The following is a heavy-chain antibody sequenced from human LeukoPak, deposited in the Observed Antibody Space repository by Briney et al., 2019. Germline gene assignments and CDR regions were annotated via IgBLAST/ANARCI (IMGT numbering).Heavy chain of an antibody. CDR3: ARVPRSYYYYYYMDV. CDR1: GGSISSHY. V-gene: IGHV4-59*11. CDR2: IYYSGSS. Sequence: PSETLSLTCTVSGGSISSHYWSWIRQPPGKGLEWLGYIYYSGSSNYNPSLKSRVTMSADTSKNQFSLKLSSVTAADTAVYYCARVPRSYYYYYYMDVWGKGTTVTVSS. J-gene: IGHJ6*03.